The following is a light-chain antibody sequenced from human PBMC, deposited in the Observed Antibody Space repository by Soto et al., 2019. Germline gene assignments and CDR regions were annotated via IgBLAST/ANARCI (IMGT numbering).Light chain of an antibody. J-gene: IGLJ2*01. CDR1: SSNIGGNS. CDR2: DDN. CDR3: QSYDSSLRVYVV. Sequence: QSVMTQPPSVSAAPGQKVTISCSGSSSNIGGNSVSWYQQLPGTAPKLLIYDDNKRPSGIPDRFSGSKSGTSATLGITGFQTGDEADYYCQSYDSSLRVYVVFGGGTQLT. V-gene: IGLV1-51*01.